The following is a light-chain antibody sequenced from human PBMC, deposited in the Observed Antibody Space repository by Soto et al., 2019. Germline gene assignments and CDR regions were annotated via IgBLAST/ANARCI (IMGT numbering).Light chain of an antibody. CDR3: QHFNNWPPELT. J-gene: IGKJ4*01. V-gene: IGKV3-15*01. Sequence: ELVMTQSPATLSVSPGERATLSCRASQSITNNLAWYQQRPGQAPRRLIYGASTRATGVPARLSGSGSGTEFPLTISSLQSEDFATYYCQHFNNWPPELTFGGGTKVEIK. CDR2: GAS. CDR1: QSITNN.